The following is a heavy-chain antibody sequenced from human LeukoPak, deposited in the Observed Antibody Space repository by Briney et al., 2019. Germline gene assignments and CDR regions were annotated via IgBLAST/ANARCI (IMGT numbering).Heavy chain of an antibody. J-gene: IGHJ4*02. V-gene: IGHV4-34*04. CDR1: GGSFRGYY. Sequence: SETLSLTCAVYGGSFRGYYWSWIRQPPRKGLEWIGEINQGGNIKHNPSLKSRATISVDTSKNQFSLRLSSVTAADTAVYYCTTGPDYYNSSSYYSRYWGQGTLVTVSS. CDR2: INQGGNI. CDR3: TTGPDYYNSSSYYSRY. D-gene: IGHD3-22*01.